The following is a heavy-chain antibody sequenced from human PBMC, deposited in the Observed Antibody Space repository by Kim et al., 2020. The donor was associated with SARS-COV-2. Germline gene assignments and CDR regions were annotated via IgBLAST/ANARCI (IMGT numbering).Heavy chain of an antibody. J-gene: IGHJ4*02. CDR1: GGSISNSFNY. Sequence: SETLSLTCTVSGGSISNSFNYWGWIRQPPGKGLEWIGSVYHSGSTYDSPSLKSRVTVSVDTSKNQFSLKLTSVTAVDTAVYFCARLPHDSSGYVDCWGQGILVTVSS. V-gene: IGHV4-39*01. CDR3: ARLPHDSSGYVDC. D-gene: IGHD3-22*01. CDR2: VYHSGST.